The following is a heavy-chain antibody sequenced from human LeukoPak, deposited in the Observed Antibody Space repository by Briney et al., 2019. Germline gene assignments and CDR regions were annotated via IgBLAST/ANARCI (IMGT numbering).Heavy chain of an antibody. D-gene: IGHD1-20*01. CDR2: GYYTGTS. CDR3: AKQKITGIQRGFFDH. J-gene: IGHJ4*02. V-gene: IGHV4-39*01. Sequence: SETLSLTCTVSGDSISSDIYYWGWIRQPPGKGLEWSVAGYYTGTSYYNPSLKSRVTISVDTSKNQFALKLSSVTAADTAVYYCAKQKITGIQRGFFDHWGQGTLVAVSS. CDR1: GDSISSDIYY.